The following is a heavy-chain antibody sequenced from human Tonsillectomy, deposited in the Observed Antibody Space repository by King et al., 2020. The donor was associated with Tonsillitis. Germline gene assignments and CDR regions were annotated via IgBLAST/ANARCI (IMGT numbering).Heavy chain of an antibody. CDR2: IYFSGST. CDR3: ARDPSVAWEDYYHGMDV. Sequence: QLQESGPGLVKPSETLSLTCTVSGGFISSYYWSWIRQPPGKGLEWIGYIYFSGSTDYNPSLKSRATISVDASKNQFSLKLTSVTAADTAVYYCARDPSVAWEDYYHGMDVWGQGTTVTVSS. J-gene: IGHJ6*02. CDR1: GGFISSYY. D-gene: IGHD6-19*01. V-gene: IGHV4-59*01.